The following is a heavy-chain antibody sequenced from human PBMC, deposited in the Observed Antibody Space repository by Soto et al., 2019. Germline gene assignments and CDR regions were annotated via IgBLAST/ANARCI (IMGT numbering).Heavy chain of an antibody. CDR3: ARVGYCSSTSCYWRGWFDP. Sequence: SETLSLTCTVSGGSISSYYWSWIRQPPGKGLEWIGYIYYSGSTNYNPSLKSRVTISVDTSKNQFSLKLSSVTAADTAVYYCARVGYCSSTSCYWRGWFDPWGQGTLVTVSS. V-gene: IGHV4-59*01. D-gene: IGHD2-2*01. J-gene: IGHJ5*02. CDR2: IYYSGST. CDR1: GGSISSYY.